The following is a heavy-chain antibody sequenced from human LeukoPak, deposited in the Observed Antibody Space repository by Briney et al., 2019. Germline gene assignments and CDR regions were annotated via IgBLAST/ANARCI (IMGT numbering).Heavy chain of an antibody. CDR2: IGGSGGYT. V-gene: IGHV3-23*01. D-gene: IGHD2-15*01. CDR1: GFTFSNYV. Sequence: GGSLRLSCAASGFTFSNYVMSWVRQVPGKGLEWVSTIGGSGGYTYYADSVKGRFTISRDNSKNTLYLQMNSLRAEDTAVYYCAKDLLLRYCSGGSCYPENWFDPWGQGTLVTVSS. J-gene: IGHJ5*02. CDR3: AKDLLLRYCSGGSCYPENWFDP.